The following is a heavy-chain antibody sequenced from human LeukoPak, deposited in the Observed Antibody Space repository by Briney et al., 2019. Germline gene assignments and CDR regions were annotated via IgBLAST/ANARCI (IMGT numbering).Heavy chain of an antibody. CDR2: IYTSGST. CDR3: AREQFRTRFDAFDI. Sequence: SETLSLTCTVSGGSISSGSYYWSWIRQPAGKGLEWIGRIYTSGSTNYNPSLKSRVTISVDTSKNQFSLKLSSVTAADTAVYYCAREQFRTRFDAFDIWGQGTMVTVSS. V-gene: IGHV4-61*02. CDR1: GGSISSGSYY. J-gene: IGHJ3*02. D-gene: IGHD5-24*01.